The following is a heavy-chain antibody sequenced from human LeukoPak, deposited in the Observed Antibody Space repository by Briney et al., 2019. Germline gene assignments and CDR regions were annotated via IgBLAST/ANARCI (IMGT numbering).Heavy chain of an antibody. J-gene: IGHJ4*02. D-gene: IGHD3-22*01. Sequence: PGGSLRLSCAASGFTFSSYAMSWVRQAPGKGLEWVSAISGSGGSTYYADSVKGRFTISRDNSKNTLYLRMNSLRAEDTAVYYCAKENYYDSSGYPLPFDYWGQGTLVTVSS. CDR1: GFTFSSYA. CDR2: ISGSGGST. V-gene: IGHV3-23*01. CDR3: AKENYYDSSGYPLPFDY.